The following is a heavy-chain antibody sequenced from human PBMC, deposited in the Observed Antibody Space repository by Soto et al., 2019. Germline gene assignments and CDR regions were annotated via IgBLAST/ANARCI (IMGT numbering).Heavy chain of an antibody. CDR2: ISSGSRYI. J-gene: IGHJ5*02. CDR1: GFTFSPYS. Sequence: LRLSCVASGFTFSPYSMNWVRQAPGKGLEWVSSISSGSRYIYYADSVKGRFTVSRDNAKNSLYLQMNSLRAEDTAVYYCARDAVRSASCHRCWFDPWGQGTLVTVSS. D-gene: IGHD2-2*01. CDR3: ARDAVRSASCHRCWFDP. V-gene: IGHV3-21*01.